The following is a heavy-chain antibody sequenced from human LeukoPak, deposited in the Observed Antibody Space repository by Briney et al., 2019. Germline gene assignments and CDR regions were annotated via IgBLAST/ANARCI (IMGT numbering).Heavy chain of an antibody. Sequence: SETLSLTCIVSGGSFSSSYWSWIRQPPGKGLEWIAYIYSNGNTNSNPSLKSRVTIAVDTSQSQFSLKLSSVTAADTAVYYCARGLVGLTPHAGVFQIWGQGTRVTVSS. CDR3: ARGLVGLTPHAGVFQI. CDR2: IYSNGNT. V-gene: IGHV4-59*01. CDR1: GGSFSSSY. J-gene: IGHJ3*02. D-gene: IGHD1-26*01.